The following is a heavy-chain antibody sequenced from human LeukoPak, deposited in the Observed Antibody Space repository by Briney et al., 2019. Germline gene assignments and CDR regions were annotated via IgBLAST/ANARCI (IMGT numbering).Heavy chain of an antibody. Sequence: GGSLRLSCAASLCIFIIYTMNWFRQGPSKGLDCFSSIRRSSSYLYYADSVKRRFPIPRDHAKNSVYLEMHSLRAEDTAVYYCASSGRGYDDAFDIWGQGTMVTVSS. J-gene: IGHJ3*02. CDR3: ASSGRGYDDAFDI. CDR1: LCIFIIYT. CDR2: IRRSSSYL. V-gene: IGHV3-21*01. D-gene: IGHD5-12*01.